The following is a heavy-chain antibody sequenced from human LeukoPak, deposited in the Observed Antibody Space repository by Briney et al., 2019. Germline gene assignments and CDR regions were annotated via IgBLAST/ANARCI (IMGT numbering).Heavy chain of an antibody. CDR1: GGSFSGYY. J-gene: IGHJ4*02. V-gene: IGHV4-30-4*08. CDR2: IYYSGST. Sequence: PSETLSLTCAVYGGSFSGYYWSWIRQPPGKGLEWIGYIYYSGSTYYNPSLKSRVTISVDTSKNQFSLKLSSVTAADTAVYYCARVRRSRGSGSYCFDYWGQGTLVTVSS. CDR3: ARVRRSRGSGSYCFDY. D-gene: IGHD3-10*01.